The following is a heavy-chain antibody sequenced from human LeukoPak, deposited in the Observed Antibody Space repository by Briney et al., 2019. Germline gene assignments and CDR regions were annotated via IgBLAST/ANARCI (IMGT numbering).Heavy chain of an antibody. CDR2: IKKDGSEK. J-gene: IGHJ4*02. CDR1: GFTVSSYW. Sequence: PGGSLRLSCAASGFTVSSYWMSWVRQVPGKGLEWVANIKKDGSEKHYVDSVEGRFTVSRDDARNLLFLQMNSLRAGDTAVYYCAREGTSGGIFDYWGQGALVAVSS. D-gene: IGHD3-10*01. V-gene: IGHV3-7*01. CDR3: AREGTSGGIFDY.